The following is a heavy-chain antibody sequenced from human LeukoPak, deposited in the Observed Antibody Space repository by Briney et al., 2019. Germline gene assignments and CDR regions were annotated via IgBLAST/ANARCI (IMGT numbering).Heavy chain of an antibody. J-gene: IGHJ3*02. CDR1: GFTFSSYA. D-gene: IGHD3-10*01. CDR3: ASLLWFGDDAFDI. V-gene: IGHV3-23*01. Sequence: GGSLRLSCAASGFTFSSYAMSWVRQAPGKGLEWVSAISGSGGSTYYADSVKGRFTISRDNAKNSLYLQMNSLRAEDTAVYYCASLLWFGDDAFDIWGQGTMVTVSS. CDR2: ISGSGGST.